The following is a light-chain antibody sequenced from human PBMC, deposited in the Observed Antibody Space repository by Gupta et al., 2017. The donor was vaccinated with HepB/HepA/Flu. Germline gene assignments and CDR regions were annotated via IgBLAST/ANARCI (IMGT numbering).Light chain of an antibody. CDR3: QQCLTTPIT. J-gene: IGKJ5*01. CDR1: QSIRNY. CDR2: SAS. Sequence: DIQMTQSPSSLSASVGDRVTITCRASQSIRNYLNWYQHKPGKAPKRLIYSASTLQNEVPSRFSGSGSGTEFTLTISSLQPEDFAAYYCQQCLTTPITFGQGTRLELK. V-gene: IGKV1-39*01.